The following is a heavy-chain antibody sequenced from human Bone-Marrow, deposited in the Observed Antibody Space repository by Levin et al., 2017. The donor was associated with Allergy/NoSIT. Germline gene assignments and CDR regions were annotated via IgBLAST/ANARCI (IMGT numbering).Heavy chain of an antibody. CDR1: GYTFTGYY. Sequence: GESLKISCKASGYTFTGYYMHWVRQAPGQGLEWMGWINPNSGGTNYAQKFQGRVTMTRDTSISTAYMELSRLRSDDTAVYYCARDLLVRGVSNWFDPWGQGTLVTVSS. CDR3: ARDLLVRGVSNWFDP. J-gene: IGHJ5*02. D-gene: IGHD3-10*01. V-gene: IGHV1-2*02. CDR2: INPNSGGT.